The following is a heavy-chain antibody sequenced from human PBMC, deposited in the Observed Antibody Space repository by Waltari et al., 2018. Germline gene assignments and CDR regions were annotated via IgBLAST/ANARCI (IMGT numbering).Heavy chain of an antibody. CDR2: ICSGGSST. J-gene: IGHJ4*02. Sequence: EVQLLESGGGLVQPGGSLRLSCAASGFTFSSYAMSWVRQAPGKGLGWGSVICSGGSSTYYADSVKGRFTISRDNSKNTLYLQMNSLRAEDTAVYYCAKVLSGSYPQAFDYWGQGTLVTVSS. V-gene: IGHV3-23*03. D-gene: IGHD1-26*01. CDR3: AKVLSGSYPQAFDY. CDR1: GFTFSSYA.